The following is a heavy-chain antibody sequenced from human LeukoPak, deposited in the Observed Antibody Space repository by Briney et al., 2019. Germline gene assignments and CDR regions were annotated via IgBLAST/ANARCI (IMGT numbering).Heavy chain of an antibody. J-gene: IGHJ5*02. CDR3: AKDRTVTTPLKWFDP. D-gene: IGHD4-17*01. CDR2: ISGSGGST. Sequence: GSLRLSCAASGFTFSSYAMSWVRQAPGKGLEGVSAISGSGGSTYYADSVKGRFTISRDNSKNTLYLQMNSLRAEDTAVYYCAKDRTVTTPLKWFDPWGQGTLVTVSS. V-gene: IGHV3-23*01. CDR1: GFTFSSYA.